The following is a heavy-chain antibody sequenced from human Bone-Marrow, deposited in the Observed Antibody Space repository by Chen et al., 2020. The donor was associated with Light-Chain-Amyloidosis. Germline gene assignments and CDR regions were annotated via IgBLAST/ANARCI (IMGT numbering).Heavy chain of an antibody. V-gene: IGHV5-51*01. CDR3: ARRRDGYNFDY. CDR2: IYPDDSDA. D-gene: IGHD5-12*01. J-gene: IGHJ4*02. CDR1: GYTFPNYW. Sequence: EVQLEQSGPEVKKPGESLTISCKGPGYTFPNYWFGWVRQMPGKGLEWMGVIYPDDSDARYSPSFEGQVTISADKSITTAYLQWRSLKASDTAMYYCARRRDGYNFDYWGQGTLVTVSS.